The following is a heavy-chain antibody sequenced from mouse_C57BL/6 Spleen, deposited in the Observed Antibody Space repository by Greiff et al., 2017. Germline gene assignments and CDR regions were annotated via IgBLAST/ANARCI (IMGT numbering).Heavy chain of an antibody. J-gene: IGHJ2*01. Sequence: VQLQESGAELARPGASVKLSCKASGYTFTSYGISWVKQRTGQGLEWIGEIYPRSGNTYYNEKFKGKATLTADKSSSTAYMELRSLTSEDSAVYFCARSGITTVPHFDYWGQGTTLTVSS. CDR1: GYTFTSYG. CDR2: IYPRSGNT. V-gene: IGHV1-81*01. D-gene: IGHD1-1*01. CDR3: ARSGITTVPHFDY.